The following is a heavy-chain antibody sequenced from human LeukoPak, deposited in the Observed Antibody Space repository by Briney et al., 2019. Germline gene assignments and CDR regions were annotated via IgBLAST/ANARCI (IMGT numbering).Heavy chain of an antibody. CDR3: ARGGPYYDILTGPFDY. D-gene: IGHD3-9*01. CDR2: INPNSGGT. Sequence: ASVKVSCKASGYTFTGYYMHWVRQAPGQGLEWMGWINPNSGGTNYAQKFQGRVTMTRDTSISTAYMELSRLRSDDTAVYYCARGGPYYDILTGPFDYWGQGTLVTVSS. V-gene: IGHV1-2*02. J-gene: IGHJ4*02. CDR1: GYTFTGYY.